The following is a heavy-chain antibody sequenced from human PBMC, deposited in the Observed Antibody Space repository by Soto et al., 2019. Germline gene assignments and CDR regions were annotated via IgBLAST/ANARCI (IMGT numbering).Heavy chain of an antibody. CDR2: IRSKAYGGTT. CDR3: TREVPRIAVAGNWFDP. V-gene: IGHV3-49*03. Sequence: GGSLRLSCTASGFTFGDYAMSWFHQAPGKGLEWVGFIRSKAYGGTTEYAASVKGRFTISRDDSKSIAHLQMNSLKTEDTAVYYCTREVPRIAVAGNWFDPWGQGTLVTVSS. J-gene: IGHJ5*02. D-gene: IGHD6-19*01. CDR1: GFTFGDYA.